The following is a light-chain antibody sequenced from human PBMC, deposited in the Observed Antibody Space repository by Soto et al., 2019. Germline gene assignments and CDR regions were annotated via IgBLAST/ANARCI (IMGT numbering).Light chain of an antibody. V-gene: IGLV2-23*02. J-gene: IGLJ1*01. CDR2: EVA. Sequence: QSALTQPASVSGSPGQSITISCTGTSSDVGSYNLVSWYQQHPGKAPKLMIYEVAKRPPEVSNRFSASKSGYTVSLTISGLHTEDEADYYCGSYEASRTYVFGTGTKLTVL. CDR1: SSDVGSYNL. CDR3: GSYEASRTYV.